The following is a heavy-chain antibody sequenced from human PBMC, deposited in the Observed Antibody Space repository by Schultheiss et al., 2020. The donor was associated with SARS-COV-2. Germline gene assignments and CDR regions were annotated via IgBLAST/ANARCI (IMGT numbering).Heavy chain of an antibody. CDR1: GFTVSSNY. J-gene: IGHJ1*01. V-gene: IGHV3-7*03. CDR2: IKQDGSDE. D-gene: IGHD5-24*01. CDR3: AREEMATIPFQH. Sequence: GGSLRLSCAASGFTVSSNYMSWVRQAPGKGLEWVANIKQDGSDEYYVDSVKGRFTISRDNAKNSLYLQMNSLRAEDTAVYYCAREEMATIPFQHWGQGTLVTVSS.